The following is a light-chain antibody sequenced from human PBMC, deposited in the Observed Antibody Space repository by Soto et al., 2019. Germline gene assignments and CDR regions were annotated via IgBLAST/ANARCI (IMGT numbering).Light chain of an antibody. CDR1: SSNIEDNY. Sequence: QSVLTQPPSVSAAPGQKVTISCSGGSSNIEDNYVSWYQHLPGTAPKLLIYDNDKRPSGIPDRFSGSKSGTSATLGITGLQTGDEADYYCETWDSSLTAVVFGGGTKLTVL. J-gene: IGLJ2*01. V-gene: IGLV1-51*01. CDR2: DND. CDR3: ETWDSSLTAVV.